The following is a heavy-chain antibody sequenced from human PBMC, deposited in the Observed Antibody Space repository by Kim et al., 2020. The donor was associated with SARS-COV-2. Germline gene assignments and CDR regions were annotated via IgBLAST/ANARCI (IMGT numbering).Heavy chain of an antibody. CDR2: ISSSSTYI. CDR1: GFTFSRNN. CDR3: VREPVRPLQWDYYYYGM. D-gene: IGHD1-26*01. V-gene: IGHV3-21*06. Sequence: GGSLRLSCVASGFTFSRNNMNWVRQAPGKGLEWVSSISSSSTYIYYADSVKGRFTISRDNAKNSLYLQMNSLRPEDTAVYYCVREPVRPLQWDYYYYGM. J-gene: IGHJ6*01.